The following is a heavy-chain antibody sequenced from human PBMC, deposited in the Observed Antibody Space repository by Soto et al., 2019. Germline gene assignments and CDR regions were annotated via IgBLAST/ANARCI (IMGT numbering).Heavy chain of an antibody. CDR2: ISGSGGST. CDR1: GFTFSSYS. Sequence: HPRVSPRLSFAASGFTFSSYSMSWVRQAPGKGLEWVSAISGSGGSTYYADSVKGRFTISRDNSKNTLYLQMNSLRAEDTAVYYCAKHGYYYDSSGYYFYFDYWGQGTLVTVSS. V-gene: IGHV3-23*01. CDR3: AKHGYYYDSSGYYFYFDY. J-gene: IGHJ4*02. D-gene: IGHD3-22*01.